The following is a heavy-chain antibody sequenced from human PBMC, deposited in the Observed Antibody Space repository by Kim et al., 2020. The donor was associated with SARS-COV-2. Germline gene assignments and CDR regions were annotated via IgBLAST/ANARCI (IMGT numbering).Heavy chain of an antibody. D-gene: IGHD2-2*01. J-gene: IGHJ6*02. Sequence: GGSLRLSCAASGFTFSNAWMSWVRQAPGKGLEWVGRIKSKTDGGTTDYAAPVKGRFTISRDDSKNTLYLQMNSLKTEDTAVYYCTTDPRGYCSSTSCYTYPPYYYYGMDVWGQGTTVTVSS. CDR2: IKSKTDGGTT. V-gene: IGHV3-15*01. CDR3: TTDPRGYCSSTSCYTYPPYYYYGMDV. CDR1: GFTFSNAW.